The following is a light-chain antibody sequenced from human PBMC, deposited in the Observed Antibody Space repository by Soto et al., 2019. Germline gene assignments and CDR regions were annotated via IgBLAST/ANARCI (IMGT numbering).Light chain of an antibody. Sequence: DIQMTQSPPSLSASVGDRVTITCQASHDIGNSLNWYQDKPGQAPKLVIYDAYNLETGVPSTFSGNGYGTDFTFNISSLRPEDIATYYCQKSDHLPLFGPGTKVD. CDR1: HDIGNS. CDR3: QKSDHLPL. J-gene: IGKJ3*01. V-gene: IGKV1-33*01. CDR2: DAY.